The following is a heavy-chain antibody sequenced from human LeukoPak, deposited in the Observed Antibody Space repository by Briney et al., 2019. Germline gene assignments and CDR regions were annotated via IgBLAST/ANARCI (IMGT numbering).Heavy chain of an antibody. CDR2: INHSGST. CDR1: GGSFSGYY. D-gene: IGHD3-10*01. J-gene: IGHJ4*02. V-gene: IGHV4-34*01. Sequence: PSETLSLTCAVYGGSFSGYYWSWIRQPPGKGPEWIGEINHSGSTNYNPSLKSRVTISVDTSKNQFSLKLSSVTAADTAVYYCARGGILHGSGRGFDYWGQGTLVTVSS. CDR3: ARGGILHGSGRGFDY.